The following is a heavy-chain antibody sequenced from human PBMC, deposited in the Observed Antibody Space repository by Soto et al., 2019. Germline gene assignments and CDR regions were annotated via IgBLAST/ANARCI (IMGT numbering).Heavy chain of an antibody. J-gene: IGHJ6*02. D-gene: IGHD3-9*01. CDR2: INPNSGGT. CDR1: GYTFTGYY. V-gene: IGHV1-2*04. Sequence: GSVKVSFKASGYTFTGYYMHWVRQAPGQGLEWMGWINPNSGGTNYAQKFQGWVTMTRDTSISTAYMELSRLRSDDTAVYYCARSVLRYFDWLSPESDYYYGMDVWGQGTTVTVSS. CDR3: ARSVLRYFDWLSPESDYYYGMDV.